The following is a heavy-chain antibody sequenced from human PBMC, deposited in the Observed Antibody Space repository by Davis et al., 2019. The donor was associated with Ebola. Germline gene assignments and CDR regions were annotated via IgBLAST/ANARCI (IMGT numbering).Heavy chain of an antibody. Sequence: GESLKISCRASGFTFDNYAMSWVRQAPGKGLEWVSAISGSGGSTYYADSVKGRFTISRDNSKNTLYLQMNSLRAEDTAVYYCAKDGKIAVAGTYYYYGMDVWGQGTMVTVSS. CDR2: ISGSGGST. CDR3: AKDGKIAVAGTYYYYGMDV. J-gene: IGHJ6*02. V-gene: IGHV3-23*01. CDR1: GFTFDNYA. D-gene: IGHD6-19*01.